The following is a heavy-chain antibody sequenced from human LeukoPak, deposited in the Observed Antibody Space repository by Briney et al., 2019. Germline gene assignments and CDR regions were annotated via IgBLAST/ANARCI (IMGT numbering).Heavy chain of an antibody. CDR1: GFTFSSNA. CDR2: ISGSGGTT. J-gene: IGHJ4*02. V-gene: IGHV3-23*01. D-gene: IGHD5-18*01. CDR3: ARVGGYSYGRTFDY. Sequence: GGSLRLSCAASGFTFSSNAMSWVRQAPGKGLEWVSGISGSGGTTCYADSVKGRFTISRDNSKNTLYLQMNSLGAEDTAVYYCARVGGYSYGRTFDYWGQGTLVTVSS.